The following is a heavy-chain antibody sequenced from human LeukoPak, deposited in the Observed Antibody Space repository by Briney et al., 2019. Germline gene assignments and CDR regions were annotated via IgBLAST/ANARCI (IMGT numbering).Heavy chain of an antibody. CDR2: IIPIFGTA. CDR1: GGTFSSYA. V-gene: IGHV1-69*13. CDR3: ARDPSYYYGSGSYSDGFDY. D-gene: IGHD3-10*01. Sequence: ASVKASCKASGGTFSSYAISWVRQAPGQGLEWMGGIIPIFGTANYAQKFQGRVTITADESTSTAYMEPSSLRSEDTAVYYCARDPSYYYGSGSYSDGFDYWGQGTLVTVSS. J-gene: IGHJ4*02.